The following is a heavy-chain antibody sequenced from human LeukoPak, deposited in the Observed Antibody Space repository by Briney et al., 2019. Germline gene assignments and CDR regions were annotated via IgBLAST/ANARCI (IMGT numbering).Heavy chain of an antibody. CDR1: GASFSGGTYY. D-gene: IGHD1-26*01. J-gene: IGHJ4*02. CDR3: ARRGGSGRALDY. Sequence: SETLSLTCSVSGASFSGGTYYWGWRRQPPGKGLEWIGSIYYTGSTYDNPSLKSRVTLSVDTSKNQFSLKLSSVTAADTAVYYCARRGGSGRALDYWGQGTLVTVSS. CDR2: IYYTGST. V-gene: IGHV4-39*01.